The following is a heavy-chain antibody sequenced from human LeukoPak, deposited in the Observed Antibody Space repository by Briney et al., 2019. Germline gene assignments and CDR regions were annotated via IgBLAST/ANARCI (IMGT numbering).Heavy chain of an antibody. D-gene: IGHD3-22*01. CDR3: ARREYYYDSSGYVRPDAFDI. Sequence: SETLSLTCAVYGGSFSGYYWSWIRQPPGKGLEWIGSIYYSGSTYYNPSLKSRVTISVDTSKNQFSLKLSSVTAADTAVYYCARREYYYDSSGYVRPDAFDIWGQGTMVTVSS. CDR2: IYYSGST. V-gene: IGHV4-34*01. CDR1: GGSFSGYY. J-gene: IGHJ3*02.